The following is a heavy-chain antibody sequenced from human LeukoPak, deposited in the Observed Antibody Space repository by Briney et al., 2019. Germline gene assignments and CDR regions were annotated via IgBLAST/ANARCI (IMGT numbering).Heavy chain of an antibody. CDR2: INPNSGGT. D-gene: IGHD3-10*01. CDR3: ARGRFYTSGSYYNRLDY. J-gene: IGHJ4*02. CDR1: GYTFTGNY. Sequence: ASVKVSCKASGYTFTGNYIHLVRQAPGQGLELMGWINPNSGGTNYAQKFQGRVPMTWATSISTPYMELSRLRSEDTAIYYCARGRFYTSGSYYNRLDYWGQGTLVTVSS. V-gene: IGHV1-2*02.